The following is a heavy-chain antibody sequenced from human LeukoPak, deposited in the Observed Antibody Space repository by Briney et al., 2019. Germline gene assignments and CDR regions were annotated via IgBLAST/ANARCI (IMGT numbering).Heavy chain of an antibody. CDR1: GGSISSSSAY. CDR3: ARENSSGWYNFDY. Sequence: SETLSLTCTVSGGSISSSSAYWGWIRQPPGKGLEWIGSIYYSKNTYYNPSLKSRVTISADTSKNQFSLKLSSVTAADTAVYYCARENSSGWYNFDYWGQGTLVTVSS. CDR2: IYYSKNT. J-gene: IGHJ4*02. V-gene: IGHV4-39*07. D-gene: IGHD6-19*01.